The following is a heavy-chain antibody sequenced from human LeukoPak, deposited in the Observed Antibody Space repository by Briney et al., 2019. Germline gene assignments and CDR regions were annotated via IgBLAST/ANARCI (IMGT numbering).Heavy chain of an antibody. D-gene: IGHD3-3*01. V-gene: IGHV1-69*04. CDR1: GGTFSSYA. Sequence: SVKVSCKASGGTFSSYAISWVRQAPGQGLEWMGRIIPILGIANYAQKFQGRVTITADKSTSTAYMELSSLRSEDTAVYYCARMGRDYVFWSGDDYWGKGPLVPVP. CDR2: IIPILGIA. CDR3: ARMGRDYVFWSGDDY. J-gene: IGHJ4*02.